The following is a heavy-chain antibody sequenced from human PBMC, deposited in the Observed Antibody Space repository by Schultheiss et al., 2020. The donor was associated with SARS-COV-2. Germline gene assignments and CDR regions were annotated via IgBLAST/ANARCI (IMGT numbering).Heavy chain of an antibody. CDR2: IYWDDDK. Sequence: SGPTLVKPTQTLTLTCTFSGFSLSTSGVGVGWIRQPPGKALEWLALIYWDDDKRYSPSLKSRLTISKDTSKSQVVLTMTNMDPVDTATYYCARIRPTYYYDSSGYSLPDYWGQGTLVTVSS. CDR1: GFSLSTSGVG. D-gene: IGHD3-22*01. J-gene: IGHJ4*02. V-gene: IGHV2-5*02. CDR3: ARIRPTYYYDSSGYSLPDY.